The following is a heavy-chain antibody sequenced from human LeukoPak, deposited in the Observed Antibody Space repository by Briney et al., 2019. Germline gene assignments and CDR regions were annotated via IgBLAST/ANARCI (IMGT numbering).Heavy chain of an antibody. CDR2: IIPIFGTA. D-gene: IGHD2-15*01. J-gene: IGHJ3*02. V-gene: IGHV1-69*01. Sequence: ASVKVSCKASGGTFSSYAISWVRQAPGQGLEWMGGIIPIFGTANYAQKFQGGVTITADESTSTAYMELSSLRSEDTAVYYCARDVVVVAAPSGAFDIWGQGTMVTVSS. CDR1: GGTFSSYA. CDR3: ARDVVVVAAPSGAFDI.